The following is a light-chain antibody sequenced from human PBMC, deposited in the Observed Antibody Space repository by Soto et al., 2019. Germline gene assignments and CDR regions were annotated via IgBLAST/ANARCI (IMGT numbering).Light chain of an antibody. CDR2: WAS. CDR3: HQYHSPPYT. J-gene: IGKJ2*01. CDR1: QSVLYSSHNKNH. V-gene: IGKV4-1*01. Sequence: DIVMTQSPDSLAVSLGERATINCKSSQSVLYSSHNKNHFAWYQQKPGQPPKLLIYWASTRESGVPDRFTGSGSGTDFTLTISSLQAEDVAVYYCHQYHSPPYTFGQGTKLEIK.